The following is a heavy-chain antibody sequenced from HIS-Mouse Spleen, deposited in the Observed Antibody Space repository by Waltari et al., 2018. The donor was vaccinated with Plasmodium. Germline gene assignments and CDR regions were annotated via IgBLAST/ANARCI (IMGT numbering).Heavy chain of an antibody. CDR1: GGSLSRSSYY. V-gene: IGHV4-39*07. CDR3: ARDRITGTSYFDY. CDR2: IYYSGST. J-gene: IGHJ4*02. D-gene: IGHD1-7*01. Sequence: QLQLQESGPGLVQPSETLSLTCTFSGGSLSRSSYYWGWIRQPPGKGLEWIGSIYYSGSTYYNPSLKSRVTISVDTSKNQFSLKLSSVTAADTAVYYCARDRITGTSYFDYWGQGTLVTVSS.